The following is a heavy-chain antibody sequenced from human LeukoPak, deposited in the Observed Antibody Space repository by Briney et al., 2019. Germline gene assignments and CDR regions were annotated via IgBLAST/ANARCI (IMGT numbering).Heavy chain of an antibody. V-gene: IGHV4-30-2*01. D-gene: IGHD6-6*01. CDR3: ARRVSSSYYYYLDV. CDR2: IYHSGST. Sequence: PSETLSLTCTVSGGSISSGGYYWSWIRQPPGKGLEWIGYIYHSGSTYYNPSLKSRVTISVDRSKNQFSLKLSSVTAADTAVYYCARRVSSSYYYYLDVWGKGTTVTVSS. CDR1: GGSISSGGYY. J-gene: IGHJ6*03.